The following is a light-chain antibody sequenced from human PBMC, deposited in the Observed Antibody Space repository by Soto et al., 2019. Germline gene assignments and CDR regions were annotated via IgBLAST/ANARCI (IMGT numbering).Light chain of an antibody. CDR1: TGAVTSGHY. J-gene: IGLJ1*01. V-gene: IGLV7-46*01. Sequence: QTVVTQEPSLTVSPGGTVTLTCGSSTGAVTSGHYPYWFQQKPGQAPRTLIYDTSNKHSWTPARFSGSLLGGKAALTLSGAQREDEAEYYCLPSYGVFGTGTNPTVL. CDR3: LPSYGV. CDR2: DTS.